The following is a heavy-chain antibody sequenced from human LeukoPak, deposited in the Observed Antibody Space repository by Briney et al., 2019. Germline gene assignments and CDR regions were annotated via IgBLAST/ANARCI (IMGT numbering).Heavy chain of an antibody. V-gene: IGHV3-7*01. Sequence: GGSLRLSCAASRFTLSNYWMSWVRQAPGKGLEWVANIKQDGSETYYVDSVKGRFTISRDNAKNSLSLQMNSLRAEDTAVYYCAKVGYNFWSGYNYWGQGTLVTVSS. CDR3: AKVGYNFWSGYNY. CDR1: RFTLSNYW. D-gene: IGHD3-3*01. CDR2: IKQDGSET. J-gene: IGHJ4*02.